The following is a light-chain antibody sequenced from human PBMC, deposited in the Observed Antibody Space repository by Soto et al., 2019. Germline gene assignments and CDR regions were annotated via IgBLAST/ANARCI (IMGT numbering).Light chain of an antibody. V-gene: IGKV3-15*01. CDR2: GAS. Sequence: TESAATVSVSPGGRARLSCMARQSVSYNFAWFQHKPGQAPRLLIYGASTRASGIPARFSGSGSGTEFTLTISSLQSEDFALYYCMQYTHWPLTFGQGTRLEIK. J-gene: IGKJ5*01. CDR1: QSVSYN. CDR3: MQYTHWPLT.